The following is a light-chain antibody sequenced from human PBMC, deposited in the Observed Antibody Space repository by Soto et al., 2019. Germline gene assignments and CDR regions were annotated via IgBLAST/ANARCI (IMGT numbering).Light chain of an antibody. CDR1: QRISNG. CDR2: TVS. V-gene: IGKV1-12*01. CDR3: HPPKTIHHS. J-gene: IGKJ2*01. Sequence: DIQMTQSPSSVSASVGDRVTITCRASQRISNGLAWYQQKPSQAPKLLIYTVSTLQTGVPSRFSGSGSPTDLYLTIRSLHPHDYAIYYSHPPKTIHHSFGQGPLVEIK.